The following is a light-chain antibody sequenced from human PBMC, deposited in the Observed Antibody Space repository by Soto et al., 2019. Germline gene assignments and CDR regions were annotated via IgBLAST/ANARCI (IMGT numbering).Light chain of an antibody. CDR3: QQYNNWPHT. J-gene: IGKJ1*01. V-gene: IGKV3-15*01. CDR2: GAS. Sequence: EIVLTQSPATLSSFPGDRVTLSCRASQYINTRLAWYQHRPGQAPRLLIYGASTRATGIPARFSGSGSGTEFTLTISSLQSEDFAVYYCQQYNNWPHTFGQGTKVDI. CDR1: QYINTR.